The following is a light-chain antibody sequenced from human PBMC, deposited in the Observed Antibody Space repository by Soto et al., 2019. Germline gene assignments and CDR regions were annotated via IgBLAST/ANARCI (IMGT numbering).Light chain of an antibody. V-gene: IGKV3-15*01. CDR3: QQRKNWQVT. CDR2: GAS. CDR1: QSVSSY. Sequence: EIVMTQSPATLSVSPGERATLSCRARQSVSSYLAWYQQKPGQAPRLLIYGASTRATGLPARFSASGSGTDFTLTISSLEPEDFAVYYCQQRKNWQVTFGQGTRLEIK. J-gene: IGKJ5*01.